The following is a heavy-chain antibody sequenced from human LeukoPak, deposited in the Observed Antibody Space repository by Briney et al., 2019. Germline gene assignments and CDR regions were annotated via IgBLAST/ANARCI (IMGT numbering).Heavy chain of an antibody. CDR1: GGSFSGYY. D-gene: IGHD6-6*01. CDR2: INHSGST. CDR3: ARGPNSNWSGLDF. V-gene: IGHV4-34*01. J-gene: IGHJ4*02. Sequence: SGTLSLTCAVYGGSFSGYYWSWIRQPPGKGLEWIGEINHSGSTNYNPSLKSRVTISVDTSKNQFSLKLSSVTAADTAVYYCARGPNSNWSGLDFWGQGTLLTVS.